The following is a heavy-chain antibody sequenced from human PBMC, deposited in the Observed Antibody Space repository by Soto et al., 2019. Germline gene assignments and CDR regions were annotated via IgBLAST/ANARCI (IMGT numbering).Heavy chain of an antibody. CDR3: AKVGGGDIVVVVAATPPYFDY. V-gene: IGHV3-23*01. J-gene: IGHJ4*02. Sequence: GGSLRLSCAASGFTFSSYAMSWVRQAPGKGLEWVSAISGSGGSTYYADSVKGRFTISRDNSKNTLCLQMNSLRAEDTAVYYCAKVGGGDIVVVVAATPPYFDYWGQGTLVTVSS. D-gene: IGHD2-15*01. CDR1: GFTFSSYA. CDR2: ISGSGGST.